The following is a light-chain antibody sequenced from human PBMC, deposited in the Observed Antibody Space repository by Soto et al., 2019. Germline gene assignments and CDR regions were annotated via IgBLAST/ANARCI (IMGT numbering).Light chain of an antibody. CDR1: QSVSSY. V-gene: IGKV3-11*01. CDR3: QQRSNWPRT. J-gene: IGKJ1*01. Sequence: EIVLTQSPATLSLSPGERATLSCRASQSVSSYLAWYQQKPGQAPRLLIYDASNRAPGIPARFSGSGSGTDFTLTISSLDPEDFAVYYCQQRSNWPRTFGQGTKVEIK. CDR2: DAS.